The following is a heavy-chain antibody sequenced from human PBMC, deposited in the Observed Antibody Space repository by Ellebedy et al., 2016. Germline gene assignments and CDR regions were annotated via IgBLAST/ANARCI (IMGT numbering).Heavy chain of an antibody. V-gene: IGHV4-30-4*01. CDR3: ARDREVAAAGTGAYYYYGMDV. CDR2: IYYSGST. CDR1: GGSISSGDYY. D-gene: IGHD6-13*01. Sequence: SETLSLTCTVSGGSISSGDYYWSWIRQPPGKGLEWIGYIYYSGSTYYNPSLKSRVTISVDTSKNQFSLKLNSVTADDTAVYYCARDREVAAAGTGAYYYYGMDVWGQGTTVTVSS. J-gene: IGHJ6*02.